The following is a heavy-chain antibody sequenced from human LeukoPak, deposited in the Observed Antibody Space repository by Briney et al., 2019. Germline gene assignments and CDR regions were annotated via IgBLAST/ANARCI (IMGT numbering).Heavy chain of an antibody. V-gene: IGHV4-34*01. Sequence: SETLSLTCAVYGGSFSGYYWSWIRQPPGKGLEWIGEINHSGSTNYNPSLKSRVTISVDTSKNQFSLKLSSVTAADTAVYYCARASALLWFGNLPGHLPLDYWGQGTLVTVSS. J-gene: IGHJ4*02. CDR1: GGSFSGYY. D-gene: IGHD3-10*01. CDR3: ARASALLWFGNLPGHLPLDY. CDR2: INHSGST.